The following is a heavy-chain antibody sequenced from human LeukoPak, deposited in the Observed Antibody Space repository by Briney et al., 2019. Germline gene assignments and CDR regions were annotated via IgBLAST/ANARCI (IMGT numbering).Heavy chain of an antibody. CDR2: IIPILGIA. Sequence: GASVKVSCKASGGTFSSYAISWVRQAPGQGLEWMGRIIPILGIANYAQKFQGRVTITADKSTSTAYMELSSLRSEDTAVYYCATEFYGSGSYYSVGWFDPWGQGTPVTVSS. CDR3: ATEFYGSGSYYSVGWFDP. D-gene: IGHD3-10*01. V-gene: IGHV1-69*04. CDR1: GGTFSSYA. J-gene: IGHJ5*02.